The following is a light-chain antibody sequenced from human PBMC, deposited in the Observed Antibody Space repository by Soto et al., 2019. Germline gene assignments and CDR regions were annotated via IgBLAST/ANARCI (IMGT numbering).Light chain of an antibody. CDR1: QSVSSNY. Sequence: EIVLTQSPGTLSLSPGERATLSCRASQSVSSNYLAWYQQKPGQAPRLLIYGASSRATGVPARFSGSGSGTDFTLTISSLEPEDFAVFYCLQRSDWPITFGQGTRLEIK. CDR3: LQRSDWPIT. V-gene: IGKV3D-20*02. CDR2: GAS. J-gene: IGKJ5*01.